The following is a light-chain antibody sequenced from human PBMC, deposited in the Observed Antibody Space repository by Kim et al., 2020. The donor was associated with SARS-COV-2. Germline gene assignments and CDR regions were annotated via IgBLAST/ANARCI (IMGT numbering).Light chain of an antibody. J-gene: IGLJ3*02. Sequence: VSPGQAASITCSGDKLGYKYVCWYQQKPGQSPVRVIYEDSRRPSGIPERFLGSNSGNTATLTISGTQAMDEADYYCQAWDSGTGVFGGGTQLTVL. CDR3: QAWDSGTGV. CDR2: EDS. V-gene: IGLV3-1*01. CDR1: KLGYKY.